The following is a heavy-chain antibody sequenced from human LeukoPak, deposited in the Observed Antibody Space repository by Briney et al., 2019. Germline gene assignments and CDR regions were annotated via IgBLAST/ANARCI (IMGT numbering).Heavy chain of an antibody. CDR1: GFTFSSYG. CDR2: IWYDGSNK. V-gene: IGHV3-33*06. Sequence: GGSLRLSCAASGFTFSSYGMHWVRQAPGKGLEWVAVIWYDGSNKYYADSVKGRFTISRENSKNTLYLQMNSLRAEDTAVYYCAKDQHYYDSSGYYYTYWGQGTLVTVSS. CDR3: AKDQHYYDSSGYYYTY. J-gene: IGHJ4*02. D-gene: IGHD3-22*01.